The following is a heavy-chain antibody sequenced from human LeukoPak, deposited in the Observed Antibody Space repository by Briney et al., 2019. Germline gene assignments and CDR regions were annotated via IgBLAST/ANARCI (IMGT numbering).Heavy chain of an antibody. D-gene: IGHD2-21*02. V-gene: IGHV1-2*02. J-gene: IGHJ5*02. Sequence: ASVKVSCKASGYTFTGYYMHWVRQAPGQGLEWMRWINPNSGGTNYAQKFQGRVTMTRDTSISTAYMELSRLRSDDTAVYYCARDLACGGDCYSNWFDPWARELWSPSPQ. CDR1: GYTFTGYY. CDR3: ARDLACGGDCYSNWFDP. CDR2: INPNSGGT.